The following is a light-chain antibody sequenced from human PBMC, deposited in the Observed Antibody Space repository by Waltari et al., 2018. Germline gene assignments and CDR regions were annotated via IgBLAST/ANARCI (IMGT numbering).Light chain of an antibody. CDR1: QSIGRS. J-gene: IGKJ1*01. CDR3: QKYERLPAT. V-gene: IGKV3-20*01. Sequence: EIVLTQSPGTLSLSLGDRATLSCRASQSIGRSVVWYQQRPGQAPRLLIYDISRRATGIPGRFSGSGYGTDFSLTISRLEPEDFAVYYCQKYERLPATFGQGTTVEIK. CDR2: DIS.